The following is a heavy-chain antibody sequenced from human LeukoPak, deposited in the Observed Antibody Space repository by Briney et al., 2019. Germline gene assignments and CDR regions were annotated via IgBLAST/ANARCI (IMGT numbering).Heavy chain of an antibody. J-gene: IGHJ4*02. V-gene: IGHV3-7*01. CDR1: GFTFSSYW. Sequence: GGSLRLSCAASGFTFSSYWMSWVRQAPGKGLEWVANIKQDGSEKYYVDSVKGRFTISRDNAKNSLYLQVNSLRAEDTAVYYCARDGDYYYDSSGYFYWGQGTLVTVSS. D-gene: IGHD3-22*01. CDR3: ARDGDYYYDSSGYFY. CDR2: IKQDGSEK.